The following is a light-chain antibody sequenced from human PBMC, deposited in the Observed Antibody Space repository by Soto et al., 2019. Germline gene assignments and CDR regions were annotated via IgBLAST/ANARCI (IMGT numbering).Light chain of an antibody. CDR2: DAS. CDR1: QSVSSY. Sequence: EIVFAQSPATLSLSPGERATLSCRASQSVSSYLAWYQQKTGQAPRLLIYDASNRDTGIPARFSGSGSGTDFTLPISRLEPEDFEVDYCQQRSNSPGTFGQGTKVDIK. J-gene: IGKJ1*01. V-gene: IGKV3-11*01. CDR3: QQRSNSPGT.